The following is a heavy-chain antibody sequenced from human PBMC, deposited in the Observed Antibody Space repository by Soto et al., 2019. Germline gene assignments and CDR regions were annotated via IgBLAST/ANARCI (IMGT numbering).Heavy chain of an antibody. D-gene: IGHD3-22*01. CDR1: GYTFTGYY. V-gene: IGHV1-2*02. Sequence: EASVKVSCKASGYTFTGYYMHWVRQAPGQGLEWMGWINPNSGGTNYAQKFQGRVTMTRDTSISTAYMELSRLRSDDTAVYYCASATDSSGYYSNDAFDIWGQGTMVTVSS. J-gene: IGHJ3*02. CDR3: ASATDSSGYYSNDAFDI. CDR2: INPNSGGT.